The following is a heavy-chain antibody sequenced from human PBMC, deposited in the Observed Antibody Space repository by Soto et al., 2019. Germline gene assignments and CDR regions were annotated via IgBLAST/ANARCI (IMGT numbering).Heavy chain of an antibody. Sequence: PGGSRRLSCAASGFTFSSYGMHWVPQAPGKGREGGAVIWYDGSNKYYADSVKGRFTIYRDNSKNTLYLQMNSLRAEDTAVYYCARDPKSLNYYDSSGFDYWGQGTLVTVSS. CDR3: ARDPKSLNYYDSSGFDY. J-gene: IGHJ4*02. V-gene: IGHV3-33*01. CDR2: IWYDGSNK. D-gene: IGHD3-22*01. CDR1: GFTFSSYG.